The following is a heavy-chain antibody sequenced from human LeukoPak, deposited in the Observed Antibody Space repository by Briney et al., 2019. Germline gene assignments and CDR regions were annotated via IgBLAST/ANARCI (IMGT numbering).Heavy chain of an antibody. J-gene: IGHJ6*03. Sequence: SETLFLTCTVSGGSVSSGSYYWSWIRQPAGKGLEWIGRIYTSGSTNYNPSLKSRVTISVDTSKNQFSLKLSSVTAADTAVYYCAREGLTTVTTPKYYYYYYMDVWGKGTTVTVSS. V-gene: IGHV4-61*02. D-gene: IGHD4-11*01. CDR1: GGSVSSGSYY. CDR3: AREGLTTVTTPKYYYYYYMDV. CDR2: IYTSGST.